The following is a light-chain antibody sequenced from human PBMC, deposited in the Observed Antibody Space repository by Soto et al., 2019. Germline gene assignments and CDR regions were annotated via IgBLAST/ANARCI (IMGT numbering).Light chain of an antibody. CDR2: RAY. V-gene: IGKV3-15*01. CDR1: HSVHSH. CDR3: QHYNNWPQET. J-gene: IGKJ1*01. Sequence: EIVMTQCPATLSVSPGERVTLSCRTSHSVHSHVAWYPQKPGQAPRLLSYRAYTSASGIPARSSGSGSGTAFTLTIGTMQSEDFAVYSSQHYNNWPQETFGQGTKVDI.